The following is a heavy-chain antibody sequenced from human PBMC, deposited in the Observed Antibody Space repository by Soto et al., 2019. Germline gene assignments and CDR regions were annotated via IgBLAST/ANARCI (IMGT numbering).Heavy chain of an antibody. D-gene: IGHD3-10*01. CDR3: AKAPSYYYGSGASGY. V-gene: IGHV3-23*01. Sequence: EVQLLESGGGLVQPGGSLRLSCAASGFTFSSYAMSWVRQAPGQGLEWVSAISGSGGSTYYADSVKGRFTISRDNSKNTLYLQMNSLRAEDTAVYYCAKAPSYYYGSGASGYWGQGTLVTVSS. J-gene: IGHJ4*02. CDR1: GFTFSSYA. CDR2: ISGSGGST.